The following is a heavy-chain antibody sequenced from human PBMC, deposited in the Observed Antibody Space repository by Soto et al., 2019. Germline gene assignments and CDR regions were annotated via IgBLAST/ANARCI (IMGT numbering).Heavy chain of an antibody. CDR2: ISAYTGNT. CDR3: ARVSRFYDSSGYYGGNWFDP. D-gene: IGHD3-22*01. CDR1: GYTFTSYG. Sequence: VASVKVSCKASGYTFTSYGISWVRQAPGQGLEWMGWISAYTGNTNYAQKLQGRVTMTTDTSTSTAYMELRSLRSDDTAVYYCARVSRFYDSSGYYGGNWFDPWGQGTLVTVSS. V-gene: IGHV1-18*04. J-gene: IGHJ5*02.